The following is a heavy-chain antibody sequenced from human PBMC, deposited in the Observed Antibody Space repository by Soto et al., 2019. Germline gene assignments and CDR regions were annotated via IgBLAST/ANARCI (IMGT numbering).Heavy chain of an antibody. CDR2: IYYSGST. Sequence: SETLSLTCTVSGGSISSYYWSWIRQPPGKGLEWIGYIYYSGSTNYNPSLKSRVTISVDTSKNQFSLKLSSVTAAVTAVYYCARQEGYCTNGVCSTFDYWGQGTLVTVSS. J-gene: IGHJ4*02. V-gene: IGHV4-59*08. CDR3: ARQEGYCTNGVCSTFDY. CDR1: GGSISSYY. D-gene: IGHD2-8*01.